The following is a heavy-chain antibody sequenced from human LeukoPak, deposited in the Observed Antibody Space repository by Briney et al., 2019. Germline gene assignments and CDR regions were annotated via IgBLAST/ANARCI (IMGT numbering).Heavy chain of an antibody. J-gene: IGHJ4*02. D-gene: IGHD3-10*01. CDR1: GFTFSSYA. Sequence: PGGSLRLSCAASGFTFSSYAMSWVRQAPGKGLEWVSAISGSGGSAYYADSVKGRFTISRDNSKNTLYLQMNSLRAEDTAVYYCAKVRYGSGSYYDYWGQGTLVTVSS. CDR2: ISGSGGSA. CDR3: AKVRYGSGSYYDY. V-gene: IGHV3-23*01.